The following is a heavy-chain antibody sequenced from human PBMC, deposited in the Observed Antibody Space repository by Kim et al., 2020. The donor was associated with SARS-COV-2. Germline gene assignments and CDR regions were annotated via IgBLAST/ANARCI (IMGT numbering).Heavy chain of an antibody. Sequence: GGSLRLSCAASGFTFSNHAMTWVRQAPGKGLEWVSGISDSGSTTNYADSVKGRFTISRDNSKNTLYLQMSSLRAGDTDVYYCAKDPSHGSGYYSDFWGQGTLVTVSS. D-gene: IGHD3-3*01. CDR3: AKDPSHGSGYYSDF. J-gene: IGHJ4*02. CDR1: GFTFSNHA. CDR2: ISDSGSTT. V-gene: IGHV3-23*01.